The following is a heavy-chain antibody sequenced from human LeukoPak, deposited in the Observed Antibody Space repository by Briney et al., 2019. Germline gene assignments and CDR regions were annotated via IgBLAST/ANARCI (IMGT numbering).Heavy chain of an antibody. Sequence: PGGSLRLSCAASGFTFSSYGLSWVRQAPGKGLEWVSAISGSGGSTYYADSVKGRFTISRDNSKNTLFLQMNSLRAEDTAVYYCALTGVAGTFGFDYWGQGTLVTVSS. V-gene: IGHV3-23*01. CDR2: ISGSGGST. CDR1: GFTFSSYG. CDR3: ALTGVAGTFGFDY. D-gene: IGHD6-19*01. J-gene: IGHJ4*02.